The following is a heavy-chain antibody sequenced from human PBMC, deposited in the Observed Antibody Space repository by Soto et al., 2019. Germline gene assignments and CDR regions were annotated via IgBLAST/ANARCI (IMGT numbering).Heavy chain of an antibody. CDR2: ISGFNGNT. CDR1: GYTFTTYG. J-gene: IGHJ4*02. D-gene: IGHD2-15*01. Sequence: QVQLVQSGDEVKKPGASVKVSCKASGYTFTTYGITWVRQPPGQGLEWMGWISGFNGNTNYAQRFQGRVSMTTDTFTNTAYMELRSLRSDDTAVYYCAREILPASPREFDYWGQGTLVTVSS. V-gene: IGHV1-18*01. CDR3: AREILPASPREFDY.